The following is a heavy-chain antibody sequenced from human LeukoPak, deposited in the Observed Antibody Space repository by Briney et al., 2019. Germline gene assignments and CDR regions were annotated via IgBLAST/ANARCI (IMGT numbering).Heavy chain of an antibody. D-gene: IGHD6-13*01. CDR1: GGSISSYY. J-gene: IGHJ5*02. CDR3: ARDRWAAAPGWFDP. V-gene: IGHV4-59*12. CDR2: IYYSGST. Sequence: SETLSLTCTVSGGSISSYYWSWIRQPPGKGLEWIGYIYYSGSTNYNPSLKSRVTISVDTSKNQFSLKLSSVTAADTAVYYCARDRWAAAPGWFDPWGQGTLVTVPS.